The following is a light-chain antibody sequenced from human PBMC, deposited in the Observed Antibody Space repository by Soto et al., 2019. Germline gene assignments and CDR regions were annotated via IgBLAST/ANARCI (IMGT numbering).Light chain of an antibody. CDR2: AAS. CDR3: QQSYSTPWT. V-gene: IGKV1-39*01. J-gene: IGKJ1*01. CDR1: QSISSY. Sequence: DIQMTQSPSSLSASVGDRVTITCRASQSISSYLNWYQQKPGKAPKLLIYAASSLQSGVPSRFSGSGSGTDFTLTISSLQPEDFATDYCQQSYSTPWTFGQGTEVDVK.